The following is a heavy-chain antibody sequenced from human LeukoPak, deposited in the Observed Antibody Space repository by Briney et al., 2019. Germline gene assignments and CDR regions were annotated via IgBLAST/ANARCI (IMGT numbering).Heavy chain of an antibody. CDR1: GYTFISYG. D-gene: IGHD3-10*01. V-gene: IGHV3-33*01. J-gene: IGHJ4*02. CDR3: ARDLGGPRITMVRGAFDY. CDR2: IWYDGSNK. Sequence: GRSLRLSCAASGYTFISYGMHGVRQAPGKGLEWVAVIWYDGSNKYYADSVKGRFTISRDNSKNTLYLQMNSLRAEDTAVYYCARDLGGPRITMVRGAFDYWGQGTLVTVSS.